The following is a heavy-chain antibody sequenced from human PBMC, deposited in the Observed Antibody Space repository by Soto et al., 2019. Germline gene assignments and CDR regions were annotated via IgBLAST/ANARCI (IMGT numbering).Heavy chain of an antibody. CDR3: AREGEMPYYYYGLDV. CDR1: GYTFTTYG. V-gene: IGHV1-18*01. D-gene: IGHD3-16*01. Sequence: QVQLVQSGAEVRKPGASVKVSCKASGYTFTTYGISWVRQAPGQGLAWMGWISGYNGHTKYAQKFQGRVTMTTDTSTRTVYMDLRSLRSDDTAVYYCAREGEMPYYYYGLDVWGQGTTVTVSS. J-gene: IGHJ6*02. CDR2: ISGYNGHT.